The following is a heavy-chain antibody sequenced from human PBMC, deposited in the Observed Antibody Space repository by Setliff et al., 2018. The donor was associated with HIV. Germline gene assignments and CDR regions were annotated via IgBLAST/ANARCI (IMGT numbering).Heavy chain of an antibody. CDR2: SFASVST. J-gene: IGHJ4*02. V-gene: IGHV4-61*10. CDR1: GGSISSGSYF. D-gene: IGHD1-26*01. CDR3: AKKGRGSYGPYFDD. Sequence: PSETLSLTCTVSGGSISSGSYFWTWIRQPAGKGLEWIGHSFASVSTNYNPSLKSRVTISVDTSKNQFSLRLSSVTAADTAVYYCAKKGRGSYGPYFDDWGQGTLVTVSS.